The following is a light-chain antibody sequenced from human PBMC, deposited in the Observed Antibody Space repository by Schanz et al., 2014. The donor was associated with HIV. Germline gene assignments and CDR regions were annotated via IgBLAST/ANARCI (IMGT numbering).Light chain of an antibody. Sequence: QSALTQPASVSGSPGQSITISCTGTSSDLGADNSASWYQQHPGRAPKVLVYDVTNRPSGVSNRFSGSKSGNTASLTISGLQPEDEADYYCSSYTRGSTYVFGSGTKLTVL. CDR2: DVT. CDR3: SSYTRGSTYV. J-gene: IGLJ1*01. V-gene: IGLV2-14*03. CDR1: SSDLGADNS.